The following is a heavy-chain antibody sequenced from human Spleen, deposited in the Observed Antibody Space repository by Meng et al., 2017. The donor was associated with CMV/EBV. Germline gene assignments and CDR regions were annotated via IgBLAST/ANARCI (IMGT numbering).Heavy chain of an antibody. V-gene: IGHV3-11*04. CDR1: GFTFSDYY. J-gene: IGHJ4*02. CDR3: ARVRGYSYGYAPFDY. Sequence: GGSLRLSCAASGFTFSDYYMSWIRQAPGKGLEWISYIRRSGTSTYYGESVKGRFTISRDNAKNSLYLQLSSLRGQDTAVYYCARVRGYSYGYAPFDYWGQGTLVTVSS. CDR2: IRRSGTST. D-gene: IGHD5-18*01.